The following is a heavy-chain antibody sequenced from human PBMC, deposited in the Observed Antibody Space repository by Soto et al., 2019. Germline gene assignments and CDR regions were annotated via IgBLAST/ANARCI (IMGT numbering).Heavy chain of an antibody. CDR3: AKNQGVELVPLATVDWFDP. D-gene: IGHD1-26*01. V-gene: IGHV3-23*01. CDR1: GFIFENFG. Sequence: GVSLRLSCAASGFIFENFGMSWVRQAPGKGLEWISSISGSGFKKYYADSVKGRFTISRDNSKSTVYLELNNLSAEDTAVYHCAKNQGVELVPLATVDWFDPWGQGSVVTVSS. CDR2: ISGSGFKK. J-gene: IGHJ5*02.